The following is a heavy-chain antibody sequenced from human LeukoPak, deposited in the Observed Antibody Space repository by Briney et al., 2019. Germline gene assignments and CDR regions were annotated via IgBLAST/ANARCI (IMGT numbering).Heavy chain of an antibody. J-gene: IGHJ4*02. Sequence: GGSLRLSCAASGFTFSDYGMHWVRQAPGKGLVWVSVIYSGGSTYYADSVKGRFTISRDNSKNTLYLQMNSLRAEDTAVYYCARGIGYYYDSSGYYFGDYWGQGTLVTVSS. CDR2: IYSGGST. V-gene: IGHV3-53*01. CDR3: ARGIGYYYDSSGYYFGDY. D-gene: IGHD3-22*01. CDR1: GFTFSDYG.